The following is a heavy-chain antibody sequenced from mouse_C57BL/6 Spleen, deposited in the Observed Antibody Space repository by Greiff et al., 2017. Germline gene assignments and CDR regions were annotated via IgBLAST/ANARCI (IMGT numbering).Heavy chain of an antibody. V-gene: IGHV1-69*01. Sequence: QVHVKQPGAELVMPGASVKLSCKASGYTFTSYWMHWVKQRPGQGLEWIGEIDPSDSYTNYNQKFKGKSTLTVDKSSSTAYMQLSSLTSEDSAVYYCARERRRYYYAMDYWGQGTSVTVSS. CDR3: ARERRRYYYAMDY. CDR1: GYTFTSYW. J-gene: IGHJ4*01. CDR2: IDPSDSYT. D-gene: IGHD2-12*01.